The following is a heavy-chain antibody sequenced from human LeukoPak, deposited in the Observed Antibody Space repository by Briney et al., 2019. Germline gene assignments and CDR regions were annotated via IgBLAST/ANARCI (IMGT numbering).Heavy chain of an antibody. V-gene: IGHV4-61*02. CDR1: GGSISSGSYY. Sequence: SETLSLTCTVSGGSISSGSYYWSWIRQPAGKGLEWIGRMYSSGSTTYNPSLKSRVTMSVDTSKNQFSLKLSSVTAADTAVYYCARGRGAYGSGSYYNVKSNYFDYXG. CDR2: MYSSGST. CDR3: ARGRGAYGSGSYYNVKSNYFDY. J-gene: IGHJ4*01. D-gene: IGHD3-10*01.